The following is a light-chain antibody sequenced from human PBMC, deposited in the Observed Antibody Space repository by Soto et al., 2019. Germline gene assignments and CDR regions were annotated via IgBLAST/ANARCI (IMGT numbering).Light chain of an antibody. J-gene: IGKJ4*01. CDR1: QSVSSK. V-gene: IGKV3-15*01. Sequence: ERLMMQSPATLSVSPGERPTLSCRAIQSVSSKLAWYQQKPRQAPRLLIYGPSTRATGIPARFSGSGSGTEFTLTISSLQSEDFAVYYCQQYNNWPPLTFGGGTKVDIK. CDR3: QQYNNWPPLT. CDR2: GPS.